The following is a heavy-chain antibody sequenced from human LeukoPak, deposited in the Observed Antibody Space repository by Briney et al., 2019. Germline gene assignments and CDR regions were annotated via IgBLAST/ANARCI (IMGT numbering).Heavy chain of an antibody. CDR2: ITSSSNYI. CDR3: AREYRGFDY. Sequence: GGSLRLSCAASGFTFSYYSMHWVRQAPGKGLEWVSSITSSSNYIYYADSVKGRFTISRDNAKSSLYLQMNSLRAEDTAVYYCAREYRGFDYWGQGTLVTVSS. CDR1: GFTFSYYS. J-gene: IGHJ4*02. V-gene: IGHV3-21*01. D-gene: IGHD3-16*02.